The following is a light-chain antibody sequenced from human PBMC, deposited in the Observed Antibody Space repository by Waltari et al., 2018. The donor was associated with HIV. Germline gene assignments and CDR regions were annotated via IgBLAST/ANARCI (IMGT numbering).Light chain of an antibody. J-gene: IGLJ2*01. CDR1: SSNIGDNT. Sequence: QSVLTQPPSASGTPGQRVPISCSGSSSNIGDNTVTWNQQLPGTAPKLLIYTNTQRPSGVPDRFSGSKSGTSASLAISGLQSEDEADYYCATWDDSLNGHVVFGGGTKLTVL. V-gene: IGLV1-44*01. CDR3: ATWDDSLNGHVV. CDR2: TNT.